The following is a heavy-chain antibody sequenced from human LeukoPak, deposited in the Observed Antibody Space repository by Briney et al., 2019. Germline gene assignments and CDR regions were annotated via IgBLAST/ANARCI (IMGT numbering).Heavy chain of an antibody. V-gene: IGHV3-7*01. CDR3: AGREKINYDYVGDAFDI. CDR1: GFTFSSYW. CDR2: IKQDGSEK. D-gene: IGHD3-16*01. J-gene: IGHJ3*02. Sequence: GGSLRLSCAASGFTFSSYWMSWVRQAPGKGLEWVANIKQDGSEKYYVDSVKGRFTISRDNAKNSLYLQMNSLRAEDTAVYYCAGREKINYDYVGDAFDIWGQGTMVTVSS.